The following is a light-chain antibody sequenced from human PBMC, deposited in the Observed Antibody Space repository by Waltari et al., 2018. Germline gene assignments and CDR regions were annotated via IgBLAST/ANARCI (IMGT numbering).Light chain of an antibody. J-gene: IGLJ2*01. CDR3: AAWDDSLNGRWV. Sequence: QSVLTQPPSESGTPGQRVTISCSGSYSNIGNNVVNWYQQVPGTTPKLLIYRNDQSRSGFPDRRSGSRSGTYCSLGISGVQSEYEAHYYCAAWDDSLNGRWVFGGGTKLTVL. CDR1: YSNIGNNV. CDR2: RND. V-gene: IGLV1-44*01.